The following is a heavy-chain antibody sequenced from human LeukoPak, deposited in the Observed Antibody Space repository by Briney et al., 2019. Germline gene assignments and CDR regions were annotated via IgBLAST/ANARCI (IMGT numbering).Heavy chain of an antibody. Sequence: SETLSLTCTVSGGSISSGSYYWSWIRQPAGKGLEWIGRIYTSGSTNYNPSLKSRVTISVDTSKNQFSLKLSSVTAADTAVYYCAREAGDGYNQFDYWGQGTLVTVSS. CDR1: GGSISSGSYY. CDR3: AREAGDGYNQFDY. CDR2: IYTSGST. J-gene: IGHJ4*02. V-gene: IGHV4-61*02. D-gene: IGHD5-24*01.